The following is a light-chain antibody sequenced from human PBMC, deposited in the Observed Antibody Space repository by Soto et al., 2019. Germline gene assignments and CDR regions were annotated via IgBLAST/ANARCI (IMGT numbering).Light chain of an antibody. V-gene: IGKV1-5*01. Sequence: DIQMTQSPSTLSASVGDRVTISCRASQSISSRLAWYQQKLGKAPKLLIYDASSLESGVPSRFSGSGSGTEFTLTISSLQPDDFASYYCQQYSSYTRTFGQGTKVEIK. CDR1: QSISSR. CDR3: QQYSSYTRT. CDR2: DAS. J-gene: IGKJ1*01.